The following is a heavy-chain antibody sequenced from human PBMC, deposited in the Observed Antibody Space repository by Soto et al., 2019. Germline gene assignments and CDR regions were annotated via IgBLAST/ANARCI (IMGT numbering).Heavy chain of an antibody. J-gene: IGHJ4*02. D-gene: IGHD6-19*01. Sequence: SETLSLTCTVSGGSISSCGYYWSWIRQHPGKGLEWIGYIYYSGSTYYNPSLKSRVTISVDTSKNQFSLKLSSVTAADTAVYYCARAVAGMVDYWGQGTLVTVSS. CDR2: IYYSGST. CDR1: GGSISSCGYY. CDR3: ARAVAGMVDY. V-gene: IGHV4-31*03.